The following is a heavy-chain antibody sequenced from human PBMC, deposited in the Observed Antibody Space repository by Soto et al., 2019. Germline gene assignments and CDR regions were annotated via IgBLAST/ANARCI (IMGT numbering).Heavy chain of an antibody. CDR3: ARQIYDSDTGPNFQYYFDS. V-gene: IGHV5-10-1*01. D-gene: IGHD3-22*01. CDR2: IDPSDSQT. Sequence: GESLKISCKGSGYSFAGYWISWVRQKPGKGLEWMGRIDPSDSQTYYSPSFRGHVTISVTKSITTVFLQWSSLRASDTAMYYCARQIYDSDTGPNFQYYFDSWGQGTPVTVS. CDR1: GYSFAGYW. J-gene: IGHJ4*02.